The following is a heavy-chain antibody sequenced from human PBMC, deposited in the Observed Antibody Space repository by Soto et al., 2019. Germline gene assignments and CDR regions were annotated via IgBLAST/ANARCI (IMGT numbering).Heavy chain of an antibody. D-gene: IGHD3-16*01. Sequence: SETLSLTCTVSGGSISSGGYYWSWIRQHPGKGLEWIGYIYYSGSTYYNPSLKSRVAISVDTSKNQFSLKLSSVTAADTAVYYCARDLWGVGVPGPWGQGTLVTVSS. V-gene: IGHV4-31*03. CDR2: IYYSGST. CDR3: ARDLWGVGVPGP. CDR1: GGSISSGGYY. J-gene: IGHJ5*02.